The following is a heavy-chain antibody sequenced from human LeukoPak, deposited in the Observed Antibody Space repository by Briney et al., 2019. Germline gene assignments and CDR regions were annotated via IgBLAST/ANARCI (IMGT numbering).Heavy chain of an antibody. Sequence: SETLSLTCTVSGGSISSYYWSWIRQPAGKGLEWIGRIYTSGSTNYNPSLKSRVTMSVDTSKNQFSLKLSSVTAADTAVYYCARVQYYDSSGYPGDDAFDNWGQGTMVTVSA. V-gene: IGHV4-4*07. CDR1: GGSISSYY. CDR3: ARVQYYDSSGYPGDDAFDN. D-gene: IGHD3-22*01. J-gene: IGHJ3*02. CDR2: IYTSGST.